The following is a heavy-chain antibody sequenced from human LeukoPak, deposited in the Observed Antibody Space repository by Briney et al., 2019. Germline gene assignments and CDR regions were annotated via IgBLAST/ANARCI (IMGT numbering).Heavy chain of an antibody. D-gene: IGHD3-22*01. CDR3: VRDPAAYYYDSTFDY. J-gene: IGHJ4*02. CDR1: GFTFRSYW. Sequence: GGSLRLSCAASGFTFRSYWMHWVRQAPGKGLEFVAAISSNGGTTYHADSVEGRFAISRDNSKNTLFLQMTFLRIEDTAVYYCVRDPAAYYYDSTFDYWGQGTLVTVSA. CDR2: ISSNGGTT. V-gene: IGHV3-64D*09.